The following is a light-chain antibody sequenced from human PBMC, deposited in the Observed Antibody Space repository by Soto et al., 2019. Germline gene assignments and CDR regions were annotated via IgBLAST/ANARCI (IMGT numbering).Light chain of an antibody. CDR1: SSNLGAGYD. CDR2: GNT. CDR3: HSYDSTLTASI. J-gene: IGLJ2*01. Sequence: QSVLTQPPSVSGAPGQRVTISCTGSSSNLGAGYDVHWYHQLPGTAPKLLIFGNTNRPSGVPDRFSGAKSGTSASLAITGHQDEDEADYYSHSYDSTLTASIFGGGTKLTVL. V-gene: IGLV1-40*01.